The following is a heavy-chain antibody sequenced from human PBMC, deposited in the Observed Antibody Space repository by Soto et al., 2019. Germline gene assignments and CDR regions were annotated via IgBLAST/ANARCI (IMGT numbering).Heavy chain of an antibody. CDR1: GGSFSSGGYY. V-gene: IGHV4-31*03. Sequence: QLQLQESGPGLVKPSQTLSLACTVSGGSFSSGGYYWSWIRQLPGKGLEWIGYIYYSGSTYYNPSLNSRVTISLDTSKNQFSLKLSSVTAADTAVYYCARATSFSGHHGYWGQGTLVTVSS. CDR3: ARATSFSGHHGY. CDR2: IYYSGST. J-gene: IGHJ4*02. D-gene: IGHD2-8*02.